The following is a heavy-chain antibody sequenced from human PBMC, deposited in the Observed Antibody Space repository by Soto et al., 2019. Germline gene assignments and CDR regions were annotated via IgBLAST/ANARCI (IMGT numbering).Heavy chain of an antibody. CDR3: ARRISLVSGVDY. Sequence: GESLKISCKSSGYYFTDYWIGWVRQMPGKGLERMGIINPADSDTRYSPYFQGQVTISADKSISTAYLQWSSLKASDTTMYYCARRISLVSGVDYWGQGTLVTVSS. D-gene: IGHD3-10*01. J-gene: IGHJ4*02. V-gene: IGHV5-51*01. CDR2: INPADSDT. CDR1: GYYFTDYW.